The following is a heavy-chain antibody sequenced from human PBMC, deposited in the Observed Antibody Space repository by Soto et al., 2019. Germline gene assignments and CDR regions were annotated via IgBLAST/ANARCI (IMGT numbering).Heavy chain of an antibody. J-gene: IGHJ4*02. Sequence: QVHLVQSGAEVKKPGASVKVSCKGSGYAFTTYGITWVRQAPGQGLEWMGWISAHNGNTNYAQKLQVRVTVTRDTSTSTAYMELRSLRSDDTAVYYCAIGRYGEYWGQGALVTVSS. V-gene: IGHV1-18*01. CDR1: GYAFTTYG. CDR3: AIGRYGEY. CDR2: ISAHNGNT. D-gene: IGHD3-10*01.